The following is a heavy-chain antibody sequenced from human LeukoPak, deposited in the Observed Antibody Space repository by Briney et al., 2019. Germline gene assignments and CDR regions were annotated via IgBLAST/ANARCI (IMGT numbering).Heavy chain of an antibody. V-gene: IGHV3-23*01. Sequence: GGSLRLSCAASGFTFSSYAMSWVRQAPGKGLEWVSAISNSGFSTYYADSVKGRFTISRDNSKNTLYPQMNGLRAEDTAIYFCATGAYCDHWGQGTLVTVSS. CDR1: GFTFSSYA. J-gene: IGHJ4*02. CDR3: ATGAYCDH. CDR2: ISNSGFST.